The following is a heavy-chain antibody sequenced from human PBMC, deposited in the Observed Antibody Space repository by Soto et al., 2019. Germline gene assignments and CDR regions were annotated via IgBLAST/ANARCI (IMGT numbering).Heavy chain of an antibody. CDR2: IYYSGST. D-gene: IGHD4-17*01. CDR3: ARLGPTTVPTSYFTGNYNGMDV. V-gene: IGHV4-30-4*01. CDR1: GGSISSGDYY. J-gene: IGHJ6*02. Sequence: SETLSLTCAVSGGSISSGDYYWSWIRQPPGKGLEWIGYIYYSGSTYYNPSLRSRLTISVDTSKNQFSLKLSSVTAADTAVYCCARLGPTTVPTSYFTGNYNGMDVWGQGTTVTVSS.